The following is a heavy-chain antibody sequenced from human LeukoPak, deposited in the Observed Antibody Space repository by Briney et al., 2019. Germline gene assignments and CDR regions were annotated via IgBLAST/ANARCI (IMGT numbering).Heavy chain of an antibody. Sequence: SETLSLTCTVSGGSISSYYWSWIRQPPGKGLEWIGYIYYSGSTNYNPSLKSRVTISVDTSKNQFSLKLSSVNAADTAVYYCARANAYYYYYMDVWGKGTTVTVSS. D-gene: IGHD4/OR15-4a*01. CDR3: ARANAYYYYYMDV. CDR1: GGSISSYY. V-gene: IGHV4-59*01. CDR2: IYYSGST. J-gene: IGHJ6*03.